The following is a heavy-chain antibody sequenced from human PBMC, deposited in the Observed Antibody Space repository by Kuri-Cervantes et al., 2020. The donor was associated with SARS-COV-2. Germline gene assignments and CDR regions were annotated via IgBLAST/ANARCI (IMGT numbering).Heavy chain of an antibody. Sequence: ASVQVSCKASGYTFTSYYMHWVRQAPGQGLEWMGIINPSGGSTSYAQKFQGRVTMTRDTSTSTVYMELSSLRSEDTAVYYCARAVKELYYYGSGPLNYLDYWGQGTLVTVSS. D-gene: IGHD3-10*01. CDR2: INPSGGST. CDR1: GYTFTSYY. V-gene: IGHV1-46*01. CDR3: ARAVKELYYYGSGPLNYLDY. J-gene: IGHJ4*02.